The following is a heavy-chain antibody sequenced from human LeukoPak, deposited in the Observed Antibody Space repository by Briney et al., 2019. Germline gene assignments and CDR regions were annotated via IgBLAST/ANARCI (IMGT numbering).Heavy chain of an antibody. CDR3: ARGPLGWGHYYYMDV. CDR2: ITYSEDT. V-gene: IGHV4-34*01. J-gene: IGHJ6*03. D-gene: IGHD1-26*01. CDR1: GGSFSGYH. Sequence: TSETLSLTCAVYGGSFSGYHWTWVRQSPVQGLEWIGEITYSEDTKYNPSLERRCTISIDASKNQFSLKLNSLTVADSAVYYCARGPLGWGHYYYMDVWGEGTTVIVSS.